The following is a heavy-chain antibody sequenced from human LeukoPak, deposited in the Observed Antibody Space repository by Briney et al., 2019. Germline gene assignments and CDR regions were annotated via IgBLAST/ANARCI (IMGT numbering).Heavy chain of an antibody. CDR1: GFRFSGYN. Sequence: GGSLRLSCAVSGFRFSGYNMNWVRQAPGKGLEWIAYISSTTVIYYADSVEGRFTVSRDNAHDSLYLQMSSLTLDDTAVYFCAREGEGSNSGFAYWGQGTLVTV. CDR2: ISSTTVI. D-gene: IGHD4-11*01. V-gene: IGHV3-69-1*01. J-gene: IGHJ4*02. CDR3: AREGEGSNSGFAY.